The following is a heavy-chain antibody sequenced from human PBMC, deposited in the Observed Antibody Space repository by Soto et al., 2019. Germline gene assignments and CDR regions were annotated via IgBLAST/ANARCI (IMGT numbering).Heavy chain of an antibody. V-gene: IGHV4-4*02. J-gene: IGHJ5*02. CDR3: ARALEYCSSTSCTSPLDP. CDR1: SGSISSSNW. D-gene: IGHD2-2*01. Sequence: SETLSLTCAVSSGSISSSNWWSWVRQPPGKGLEWIGEIYHSGSTNYNPSLKSRVTISVDKSKNQFSLKLSSVTAADTAVYYCARALEYCSSTSCTSPLDPWGQGTLVTVSS. CDR2: IYHSGST.